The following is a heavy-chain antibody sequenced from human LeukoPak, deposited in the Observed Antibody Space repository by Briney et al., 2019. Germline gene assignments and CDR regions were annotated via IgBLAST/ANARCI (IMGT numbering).Heavy chain of an antibody. V-gene: IGHV4-59*01. CDR2: IYYSGST. CDR3: ARVKEVGATTVLDY. Sequence: SETLSLTCTVSGGSISSYYWSWIRQPPGKGLEWIGYIYYSGSTNYNPSLKSRVTISVDTSKNQFSLKLSSVTAADTAVYYCARVKEVGATTVLDYWGQGTLVTVPS. D-gene: IGHD1-26*01. CDR1: GGSISSYY. J-gene: IGHJ4*02.